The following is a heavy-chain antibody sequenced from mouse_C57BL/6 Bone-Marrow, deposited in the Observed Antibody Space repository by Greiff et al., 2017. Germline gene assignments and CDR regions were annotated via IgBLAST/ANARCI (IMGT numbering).Heavy chain of an antibody. V-gene: IGHV5-6*01. D-gene: IGHD1-1*01. CDR3: ARGSFTTVDY. CDR1: GFTFSSYG. CDR2: ISSGGSYT. Sequence: EVKVVESGGDLVKPGGSLKLSCAASGFTFSSYGMSWVRQTPDKRLEWVATISSGGSYTYYPASVKGRFTISRDNAKNTLYLQMSSLKSEDTAMYYCARGSFTTVDYWGQGTTLTVSS. J-gene: IGHJ2*01.